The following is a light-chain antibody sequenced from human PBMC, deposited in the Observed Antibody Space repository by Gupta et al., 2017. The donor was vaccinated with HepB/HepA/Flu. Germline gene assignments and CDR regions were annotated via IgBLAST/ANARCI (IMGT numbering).Light chain of an antibody. CDR1: SLRSYY. J-gene: IGLJ2*01. CDR3: NSRDSSGNHRVV. Sequence: SSELTQDPAVSVALGQTVRITCQGDSLRSYYASWYQQKPGQAPVLVIYGKNNRPSGIPDRFSGSSSGNKASLNITGAQEEDEADYYCNSRDSSGNHRVVFGGGTKLTVL. CDR2: GKN. V-gene: IGLV3-19*01.